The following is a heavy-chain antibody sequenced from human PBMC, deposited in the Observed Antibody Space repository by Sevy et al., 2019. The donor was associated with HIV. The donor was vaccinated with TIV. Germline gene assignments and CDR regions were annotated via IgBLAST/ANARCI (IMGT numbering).Heavy chain of an antibody. J-gene: IGHJ6*02. CDR3: ARDRGYYYDSSGDV. V-gene: IGHV4-31*03. CDR2: IYYSWST. Sequence: SETLSLTCTVSGGSISSGGYYWSWIRQHPGKGLEWIGYIYYSWSTYYNPSLKSRVTISVDTSKNQFSLKLSSVTAADTAVYYCARDRGYYYDSSGDVWGQGTTVTVSS. CDR1: GGSISSGGYY. D-gene: IGHD3-22*01.